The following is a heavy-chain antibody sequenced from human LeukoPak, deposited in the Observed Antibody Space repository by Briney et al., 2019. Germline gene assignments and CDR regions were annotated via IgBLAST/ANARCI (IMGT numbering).Heavy chain of an antibody. J-gene: IGHJ3*02. D-gene: IGHD1-26*01. CDR2: ISSSSSTI. Sequence: GGSLRLSCAASGFSFTTYWMTWVRQAPGKGLEWVSYISSSSSTIYYADSVKGRFTISRDNAKNSLYLQMNSLRAEDTAVYYCARWEDAFDIWGQGTMVTVSS. V-gene: IGHV3-48*04. CDR3: ARWEDAFDI. CDR1: GFSFTTYW.